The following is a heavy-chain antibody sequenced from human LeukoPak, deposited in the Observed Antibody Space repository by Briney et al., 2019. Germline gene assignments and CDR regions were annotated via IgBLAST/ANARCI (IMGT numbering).Heavy chain of an antibody. D-gene: IGHD1-1*01. CDR2: IPDGSSNT. CDR1: GFTFSSYA. CDR3: AKATGTLGN. V-gene: IGHV3-23*01. J-gene: IGHJ4*02. Sequence: PGGSLRLSCAASGFTFSSYAMSWVRQTPGKGLEWVSTIPDGSSNTYYADSVKGRFTISRDNSKNTLYLQMNSLTAEDTAIYYCAKATGTLGNWGQGILVTVSS.